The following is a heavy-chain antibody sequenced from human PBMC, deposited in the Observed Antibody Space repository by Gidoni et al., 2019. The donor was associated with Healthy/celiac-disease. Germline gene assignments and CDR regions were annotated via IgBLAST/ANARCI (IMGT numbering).Heavy chain of an antibody. D-gene: IGHD5-12*01. CDR1: GFTFSSYG. Sequence: QVQLVESGGGVVQPGRSLRLYCAASGFTFSSYGMHWVRQAPGKGLEWVAVISYDGSNKYYADSVKGRFTISRDNSKNTLYLQMNSLRAEDTAVYYCAKAPGGWLRETKGDYWGQGTLVTVSS. CDR2: ISYDGSNK. J-gene: IGHJ4*02. CDR3: AKAPGGWLRETKGDY. V-gene: IGHV3-30*18.